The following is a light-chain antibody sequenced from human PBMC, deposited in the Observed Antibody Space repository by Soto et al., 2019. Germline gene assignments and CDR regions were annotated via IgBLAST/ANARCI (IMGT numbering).Light chain of an antibody. V-gene: IGLV2-14*03. Sequence: QSALTQPAPVSGSPGQSITISCTGTSSDVGAYNYVSWYQQHPGKVPKLMIYDVSNRPSGVSNRFSGSKSGNTASLTLSGLQAEDEADYYCSSYTNSKSYVFGTGTKVTVL. CDR1: SSDVGAYNY. CDR3: SSYTNSKSYV. J-gene: IGLJ1*01. CDR2: DVS.